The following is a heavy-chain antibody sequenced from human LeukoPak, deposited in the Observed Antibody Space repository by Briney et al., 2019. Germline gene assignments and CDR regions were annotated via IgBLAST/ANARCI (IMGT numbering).Heavy chain of an antibody. V-gene: IGHV4-59*12. Sequence: SETLSLTCTVSGGSISSYYWSWIRQPPGKGLEWIGYIYYSGSTNYNPSLKSRVTISVDKSKNQFSLKLSSVTAADTAVYYCAREGSDMVRGVIGYWGQGTLVTVSS. CDR1: GGSISSYY. CDR2: IYYSGST. J-gene: IGHJ4*02. D-gene: IGHD3-10*01. CDR3: AREGSDMVRGVIGY.